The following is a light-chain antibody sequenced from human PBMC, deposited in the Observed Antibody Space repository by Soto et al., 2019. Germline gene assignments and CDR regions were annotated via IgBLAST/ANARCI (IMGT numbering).Light chain of an antibody. CDR3: CSYAGSSTLDV. CDR1: SSDVGSYNL. CDR2: EVS. Sequence: QSALTQPASVSGSPGQSITISCTGTSSDVGSYNLVSWYQQHPGKAPKVMIYEVSKRPSGVSNRFSGSKSGNTASLTISGLQAEDEADYYCCSYAGSSTLDVFGTGTKVTVL. J-gene: IGLJ1*01. V-gene: IGLV2-23*02.